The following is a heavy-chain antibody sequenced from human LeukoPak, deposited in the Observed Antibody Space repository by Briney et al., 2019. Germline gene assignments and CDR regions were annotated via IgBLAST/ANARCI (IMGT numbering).Heavy chain of an antibody. CDR3: ARGRYGWLPFDY. J-gene: IGHJ4*02. CDR1: GFAFSSYA. V-gene: IGHV3-23*01. Sequence: PGGSLRLSCAASGFAFSSYAMSWVRQAPGKGLEWVSAISGSGGSTYYADSVKGRFTISRDNSKNTLYLQMNSLRAEDTAVYYCARGRYGWLPFDYWGQGTLVTVSS. D-gene: IGHD3-16*01. CDR2: ISGSGGST.